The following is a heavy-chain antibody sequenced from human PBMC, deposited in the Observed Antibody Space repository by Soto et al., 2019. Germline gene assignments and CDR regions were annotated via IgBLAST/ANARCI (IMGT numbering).Heavy chain of an antibody. J-gene: IGHJ6*02. CDR3: ARGSPGDYYHGMDV. Sequence: QVQLQESGPGLVKPSQTLSLICKVSGGSMSSGDYYWSWIRQPPGSGLEWIGNIYDSGSTYYSPSLKCRVSISVDAARNQFSLKLRSVTAADTDVYYCARGSPGDYYHGMDVWGQGTTVTVSS. CDR1: GGSMSSGDYY. V-gene: IGHV4-30-4*01. CDR2: IYDSGST.